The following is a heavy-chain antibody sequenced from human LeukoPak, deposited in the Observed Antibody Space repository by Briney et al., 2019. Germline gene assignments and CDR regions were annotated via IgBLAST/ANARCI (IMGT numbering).Heavy chain of an antibody. CDR3: ARGRLKDYDFWSGYYTPTYYYYYMDV. CDR2: INHSGST. J-gene: IGHJ6*03. CDR1: GGSFSGYY. V-gene: IGHV4-34*01. D-gene: IGHD3-3*01. Sequence: ASETLSLTCAVYGGSFSGYYWSWIRQPPGKGLEWIGEINHSGSTNYNPSLKSRVTISVDTSKNQFSLELSSVTAADTAVYYCARGRLKDYDFWSGYYTPTYYYYYMDVWGKGTTVTVSS.